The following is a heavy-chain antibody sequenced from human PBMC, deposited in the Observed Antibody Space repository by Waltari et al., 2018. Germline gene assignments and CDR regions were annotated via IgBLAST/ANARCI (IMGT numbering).Heavy chain of an antibody. J-gene: IGHJ5*02. V-gene: IGHV1-69*12. D-gene: IGHD3-9*01. CDR1: GGTFSSYA. CDR3: AREEGVLRYFDLNWFDP. Sequence: QVQLVQSGAEVKKPGSSVKVSCKASGGTFSSYAISWVRQAPGQGLEWMGGIIPSFGTANYAQKFQGRVTITADESTSTAYMELSSLRSEDTAVYYCAREEGVLRYFDLNWFDPWGQGTLVTVSS. CDR2: IIPSFGTA.